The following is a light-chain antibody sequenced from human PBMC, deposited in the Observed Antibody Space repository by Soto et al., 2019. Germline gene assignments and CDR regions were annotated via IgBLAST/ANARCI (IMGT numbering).Light chain of an antibody. CDR3: CSYATSSTLV. V-gene: IGLV1-44*01. CDR2: IND. Sequence: QSVLTQPPSASGTPGQTVTISCSGSSSNIGDNPVNWYQQLPGAAPKLLIYINDQRPSGVPDRFSGSKSGTSASLAISGLQPEDEGDYYCCSYATSSTLVFGGGTKLTVL. CDR1: SSNIGDNP. J-gene: IGLJ2*01.